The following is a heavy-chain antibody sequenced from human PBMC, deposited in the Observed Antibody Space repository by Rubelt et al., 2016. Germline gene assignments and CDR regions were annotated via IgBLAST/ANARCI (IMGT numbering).Heavy chain of an antibody. Sequence: QVQLVQSGAEVRKSGASVKVSCKASGYTFSKYGISWVRQAPGQGLEWMGWISVNSGDTKYAQKLQGRGPMTTEPSTSTAYMERTSLRSDDTAVYSCARATNWNYAFDIWGQGTMVTVSS. V-gene: IGHV1-18*01. CDR1: GYTFSKYG. CDR3: ARATNWNYAFDI. J-gene: IGHJ3*02. D-gene: IGHD1-7*01. CDR2: ISVNSGDT.